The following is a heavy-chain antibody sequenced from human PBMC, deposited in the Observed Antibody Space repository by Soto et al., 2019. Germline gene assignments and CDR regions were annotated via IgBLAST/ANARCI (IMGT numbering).Heavy chain of an antibody. CDR1: GFTFSSYG. Sequence: QVQLVESGGGVVQPGRSLRLSCAASGFTFSSYGMHWVRQAPGKGLEWVAVISYDGSTKYYADSVKGRFTISRDNSKNTLYLQMNSLRAEDTAVYYCAKVLATVALYGMDVWGQGTTVTVSS. V-gene: IGHV3-30*18. CDR2: ISYDGSTK. CDR3: AKVLATVALYGMDV. D-gene: IGHD4-17*01. J-gene: IGHJ6*02.